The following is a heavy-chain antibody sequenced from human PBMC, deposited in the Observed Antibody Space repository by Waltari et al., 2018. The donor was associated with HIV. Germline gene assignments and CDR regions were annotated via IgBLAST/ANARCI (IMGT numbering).Heavy chain of an antibody. V-gene: IGHV4-61*03. CDR2: IFYTEHKLSL. D-gene: IGHD3-9*01. Sequence: QVHLEESRPGLVRPSETLSLTCTVSRDSVTSGQRHCSWIRQPPGKGRGWIGYIFYTEHKLSLEYNPTLESRVTISVATSRNHVSMNLTSVTTADAALYFCASGRILTGYWGTDYYYGMDVWGQGTTVAVSS. J-gene: IGHJ6*01. CDR3: ASGRILTGYWGTDYYYGMDV. CDR1: RDSVTSGQRH.